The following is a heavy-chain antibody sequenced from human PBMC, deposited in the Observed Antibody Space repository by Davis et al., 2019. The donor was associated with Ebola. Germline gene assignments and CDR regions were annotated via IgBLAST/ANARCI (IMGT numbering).Heavy chain of an antibody. J-gene: IGHJ4*02. V-gene: IGHV3-48*02. CDR2: ISSSSSTI. Sequence: GESLKISCAASGFTFSSYSMNWVRQAPGKGLEWVSYISSSSSTIYYADSVKGRFTISRDNAKNSLYLQMNSLRDEDTAVYYCARVKPPLRLGELSYGLDYWGQGTLVTVSS. CDR3: ARVKPPLRLGELSYGLDY. CDR1: GFTFSSYS. D-gene: IGHD3-16*02.